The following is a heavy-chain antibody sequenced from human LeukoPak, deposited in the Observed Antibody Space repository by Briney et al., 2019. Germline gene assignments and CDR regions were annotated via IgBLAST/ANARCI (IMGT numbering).Heavy chain of an antibody. CDR3: ARAETYGPFDY. CDR1: GFTFSNQG. V-gene: IGHV3-33*01. CDR2: IWYDGTKK. J-gene: IGHJ4*02. D-gene: IGHD3-10*01. Sequence: PGGSLRLSCVASGFTFSNQGMHWVRQAPGKGLEWVAVIWYDGTKKSYTGSVKGRFTISRDNSKSTLDLQMNSLRAEDTAVYYCARAETYGPFDYWGQGTLVTVSS.